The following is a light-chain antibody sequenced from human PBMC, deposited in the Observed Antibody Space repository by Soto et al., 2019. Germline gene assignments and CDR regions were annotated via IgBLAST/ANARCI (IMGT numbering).Light chain of an antibody. J-gene: IGLJ3*02. Sequence: QSVLTQPASVSGSLGQSITISRTGTSGDVGAYNFVSWFQHYPGKAPKIILYDVISRPSGVSNRFSGSKSGNTATLTISGLQAEDEANYYCSSFTTTDILVLGGGTKVTVL. CDR1: SGDVGAYNF. CDR2: DVI. CDR3: SSFTTTDILV. V-gene: IGLV2-14*03.